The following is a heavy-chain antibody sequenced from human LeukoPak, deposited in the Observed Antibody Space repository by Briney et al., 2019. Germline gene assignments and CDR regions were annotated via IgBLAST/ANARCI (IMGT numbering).Heavy chain of an antibody. Sequence: GGSLRLSCAASGFTFSNLWMSWLRQAPGKGLEGVANMKEGGSEKNYVHSVKGRFTIYRDNAQDSLYLQMNSLRAEDTAVYYCARDRGYSNFDYWGQGTLVTVSS. CDR1: GFTFSNLW. D-gene: IGHD4-11*01. CDR2: MKEGGSEK. J-gene: IGHJ4*02. V-gene: IGHV3-7*01. CDR3: ARDRGYSNFDY.